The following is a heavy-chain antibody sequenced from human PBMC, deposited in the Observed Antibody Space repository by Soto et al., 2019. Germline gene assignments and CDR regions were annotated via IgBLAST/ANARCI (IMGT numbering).Heavy chain of an antibody. Sequence: QITLKESGPTLVKPTQTLTLTCTFSGFSLSTSGVGVGWIRQPPGKALEWLALIYWDDDKRYSPSLKSRLTITKDTSKNQVVRTMTNMDPVDTATYYCAHIRRGYSYGYDAFDIWGQGTMVTVSS. D-gene: IGHD5-18*01. CDR1: GFSLSTSGVG. CDR2: IYWDDDK. J-gene: IGHJ3*02. CDR3: AHIRRGYSYGYDAFDI. V-gene: IGHV2-5*02.